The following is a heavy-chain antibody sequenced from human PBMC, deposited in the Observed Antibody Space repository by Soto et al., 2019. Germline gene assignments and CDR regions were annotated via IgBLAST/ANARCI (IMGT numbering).Heavy chain of an antibody. CDR2: IIPIFGTA. D-gene: IGHD5-18*01. Sequence: GASVKVSCKASGGTFSSYAISWVRQAPGQGLEWMGGIIPIFGTANCAQKFQGRVTITADESTSTAYMELSSLRSEDTAVYYCATGGGYSYAPPKLMNYYYGMDVWGQGTTVTVSS. J-gene: IGHJ6*02. V-gene: IGHV1-69*13. CDR3: ATGGGYSYAPPKLMNYYYGMDV. CDR1: GGTFSSYA.